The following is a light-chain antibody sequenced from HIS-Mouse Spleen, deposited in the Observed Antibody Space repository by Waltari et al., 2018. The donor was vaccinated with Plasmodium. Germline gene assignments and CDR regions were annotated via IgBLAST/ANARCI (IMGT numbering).Light chain of an antibody. J-gene: IGLJ3*02. CDR3: YSAADNNRV. CDR2: KDM. CDR1: VLAKKY. V-gene: IGLV3-27*01. Sequence: SYELTQPSSVSVSPGQTARITCSGDVLAKKYARWFQQKPGQAPVLVIYKDMERPSGIPERFSGSSSGTTVTLTISGAQVEDEADYYCYSAADNNRVFGGGTKLTVL.